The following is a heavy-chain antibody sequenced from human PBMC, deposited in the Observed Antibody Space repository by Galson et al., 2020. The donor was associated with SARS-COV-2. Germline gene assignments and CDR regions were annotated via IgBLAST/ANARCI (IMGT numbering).Heavy chain of an antibody. D-gene: IGHD3-10*01. CDR1: GFTFSSYW. J-gene: IGHJ4*02. Sequence: GGSLRLSCAASGFTFSSYWMSWVSQAPGMGLEWVAHINQDASEKNYVDSVKGRFTISRDNAKNSLYLQMNSLRAEDTAVYYCGRGVDYHGTGSHNDYWGQGTLVTVSS. CDR2: INQDASEK. V-gene: IGHV3-7*03. CDR3: GRGVDYHGTGSHNDY.